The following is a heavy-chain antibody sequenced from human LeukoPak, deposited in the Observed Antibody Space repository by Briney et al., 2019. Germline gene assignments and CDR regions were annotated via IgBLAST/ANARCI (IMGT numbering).Heavy chain of an antibody. CDR3: ARLAENDYGDYGNWFDP. V-gene: IGHV4-34*01. D-gene: IGHD4-17*01. CDR1: GGSFSGYY. Sequence: PSETLSLTCAVYGGSFSGYYWTWIRQPPGKGLEWIGEINHSGSTNYNPSLKSRVTISVDTSKSQFSLNLTSVTAADTAVYYCARLAENDYGDYGNWFDPWGQGTLVTVSS. J-gene: IGHJ5*02. CDR2: INHSGST.